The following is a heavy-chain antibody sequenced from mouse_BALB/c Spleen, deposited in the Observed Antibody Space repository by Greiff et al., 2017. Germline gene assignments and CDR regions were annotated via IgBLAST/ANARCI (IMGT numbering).Heavy chain of an antibody. CDR2: IDPSDSYT. Sequence: VQLQQPGAELVKPGASVKLSCKASGYTFTSYWMHWVKQRPGQGLEWIGEIDPSDSYTNYNQKFKGKATLTVDKSSSTAYMQLSSLTSEDSAVYYCARRGLYYGNPYYAMDYWGQGTSVTVSS. V-gene: IGHV1-69*02. CDR1: GYTFTSYW. D-gene: IGHD2-1*01. J-gene: IGHJ4*01. CDR3: ARRGLYYGNPYYAMDY.